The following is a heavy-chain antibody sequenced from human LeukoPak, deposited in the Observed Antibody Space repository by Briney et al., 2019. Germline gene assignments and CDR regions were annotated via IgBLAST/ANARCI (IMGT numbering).Heavy chain of an antibody. D-gene: IGHD1-26*01. J-gene: IGHJ5*02. CDR3: ARMGMTIGAS. CDR1: GFTFSNHW. Sequence: GGSLRLSCEGSGFTFSNHWMHWVRQGPGEGLVWVSRINPDGTYTNYAESVKGRFTISRDNAKNTLFLQMNSLRAEDTALYYCARMGMTIGASWGQGTQVTVSS. V-gene: IGHV3-74*01. CDR2: INPDGTYT.